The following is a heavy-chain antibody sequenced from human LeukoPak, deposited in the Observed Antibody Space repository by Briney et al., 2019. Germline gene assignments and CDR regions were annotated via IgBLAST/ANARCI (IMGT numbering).Heavy chain of an antibody. D-gene: IGHD1-14*01. Sequence: SETLSLTCAVYGGSFSGYYWSWIRQPPGKGLEWIGEINHSGSTNYNPSLKSRVTISVDTSKNQFSLKLSSVTAADTAVYYCARRKGTFFFDYWGQGTLVTVSS. CDR3: ARRKGTFFFDY. CDR2: INHSGST. CDR1: GGSFSGYY. J-gene: IGHJ4*02. V-gene: IGHV4-34*01.